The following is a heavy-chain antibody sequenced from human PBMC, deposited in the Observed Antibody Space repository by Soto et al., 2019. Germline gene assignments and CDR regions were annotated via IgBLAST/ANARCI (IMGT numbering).Heavy chain of an antibody. Sequence: TLSLTCDVCGGSISSGGYSWSWIRQPPGKGLEWIGYIYRSGSTYYNPSLKSRVTISVDRSKNQFSLKLSSVTAADTAVFYFARYIAVAGNFAYWGQRPLVTVSS. CDR1: GGSISSGGYS. V-gene: IGHV4-30-2*01. D-gene: IGHD6-13*01. CDR2: IYRSGST. CDR3: ARYIAVAGNFAY. J-gene: IGHJ4*02.